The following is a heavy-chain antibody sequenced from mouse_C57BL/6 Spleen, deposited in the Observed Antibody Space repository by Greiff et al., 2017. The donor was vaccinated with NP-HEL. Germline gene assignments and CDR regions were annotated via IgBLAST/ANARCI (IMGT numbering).Heavy chain of an antibody. V-gene: IGHV1-54*01. J-gene: IGHJ3*01. D-gene: IGHD2-5*01. Sequence: QVQLKQSGAELVRPGTSVKVSCKASGYAFTNYLIEWVKQRPGQGLEWIGVINPGSGGTKYNEKFKGKATMTADKSSITAYMQLSSLTSEDSAVYFCARHYSNYGWFAYWGQGTLVTVSA. CDR1: GYAFTNYL. CDR3: ARHYSNYGWFAY. CDR2: INPGSGGT.